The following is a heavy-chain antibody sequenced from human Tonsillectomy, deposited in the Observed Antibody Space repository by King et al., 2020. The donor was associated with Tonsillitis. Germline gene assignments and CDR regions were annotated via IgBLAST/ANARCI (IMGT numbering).Heavy chain of an antibody. D-gene: IGHD1-26*01. CDR1: GFTFSNYA. J-gene: IGHJ4*02. CDR3: ARGESGTYYAY. CDR2: ISYDGNNK. V-gene: IGHV3-30*04. Sequence: VQLVESGGGVVQPGGSLRLSCADSGFTFSNYAMHWIRQAPGKGLEWVAVISYDGNNKYYVESVKGRLTISRDNSKTTLYLQMNSLRADDTAVYYCARGESGTYYAYWGQGTLVTVSS.